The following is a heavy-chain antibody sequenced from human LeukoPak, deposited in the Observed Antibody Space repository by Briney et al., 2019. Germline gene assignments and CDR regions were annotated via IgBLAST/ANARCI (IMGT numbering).Heavy chain of an antibody. Sequence: SQTLSLTCAISGDSVSSNNAAWNWIRQSPSRGVEWLGRTYFRSKWYNDYAVSEKSRISINPDTSKNQVSLQLKSVTPEDTAVYYCARVWDDYGEALGMDVWGQGTTVTVSS. CDR2: TYFRSKWYN. J-gene: IGHJ6*02. D-gene: IGHD4-17*01. V-gene: IGHV6-1*01. CDR1: GDSVSSNNAA. CDR3: ARVWDDYGEALGMDV.